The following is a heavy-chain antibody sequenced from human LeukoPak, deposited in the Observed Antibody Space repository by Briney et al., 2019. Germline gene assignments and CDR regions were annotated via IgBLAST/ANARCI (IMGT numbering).Heavy chain of an antibody. Sequence: SETLSLTCTVSGGSISSYYWSWIRQPPGKGLEWIGYIYYSGSTNYNPSLKSRVTISVDTSKNQFSLKLSSVTAADTAVYYCARHSSSGWFPFDYWGQGTLVTDSS. J-gene: IGHJ4*02. CDR1: GGSISSYY. V-gene: IGHV4-59*08. D-gene: IGHD6-19*01. CDR3: ARHSSSGWFPFDY. CDR2: IYYSGST.